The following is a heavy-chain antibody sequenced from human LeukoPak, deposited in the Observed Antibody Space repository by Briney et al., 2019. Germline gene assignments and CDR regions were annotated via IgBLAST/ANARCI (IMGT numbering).Heavy chain of an antibody. Sequence: PSETLSLTCTVSGGSISSYYWTWIRQPPGKGLEWIGYIYYSGSTNYNPSLKSRVTISVDTSKNQFSLKLSSVTAADTAVYYCARVHSSSATFDYWGQGTLVTVSS. J-gene: IGHJ4*02. CDR3: ARVHSSSATFDY. D-gene: IGHD6-6*01. CDR2: IYYSGST. V-gene: IGHV4-59*01. CDR1: GGSISSYY.